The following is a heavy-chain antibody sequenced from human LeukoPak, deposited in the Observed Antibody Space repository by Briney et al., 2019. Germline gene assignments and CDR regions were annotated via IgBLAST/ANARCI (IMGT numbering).Heavy chain of an antibody. V-gene: IGHV4-59*08. J-gene: IGHJ3*02. CDR1: GGSISSYY. Sequence: SETLSLTCTVSGGSISSYYWSWIRQPPGKGLEWIGYIYYSGSTNYNPSLKSRVTISVDTSKNQFSLKLSSVTAADTAVYYCARQGEFEAFDIWGQGTMVTVSS. CDR3: ARQGEFEAFDI. CDR2: IYYSGST. D-gene: IGHD3-10*01.